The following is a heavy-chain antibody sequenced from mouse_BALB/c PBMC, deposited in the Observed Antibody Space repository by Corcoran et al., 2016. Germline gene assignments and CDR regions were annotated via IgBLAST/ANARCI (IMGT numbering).Heavy chain of an antibody. CDR1: GFNIKDTY. CDR2: IDPANGNT. J-gene: IGHJ2*01. V-gene: IGHV14-3*02. Sequence: EVQLQQSGAELVKPGASVKLSCTASGFNIKDTYMHWVKQRPEQGLEWIGRIDPANGNTTYDPKFQGKATITADTSSNTAYLQLSSLTSEDTAVYYCARYYYFDYWGQGTTLTVSS. CDR3: ARYYYFDY.